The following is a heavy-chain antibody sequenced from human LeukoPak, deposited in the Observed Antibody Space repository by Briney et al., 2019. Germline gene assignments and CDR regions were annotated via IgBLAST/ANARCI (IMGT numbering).Heavy chain of an antibody. D-gene: IGHD5-12*01. Sequence: PGGSLRLSCAASGFTVSSNYMSWVRQAPGKGPEWVANIKQDGSEKYYVDSVKGRFTISRDNAKNSLYLQMNSLRAEDTAVYYCAGGVYSGYDFYYFDYWGQGTLVTVSS. CDR3: AGGVYSGYDFYYFDY. CDR2: IKQDGSEK. J-gene: IGHJ4*02. CDR1: GFTVSSNY. V-gene: IGHV3-7*03.